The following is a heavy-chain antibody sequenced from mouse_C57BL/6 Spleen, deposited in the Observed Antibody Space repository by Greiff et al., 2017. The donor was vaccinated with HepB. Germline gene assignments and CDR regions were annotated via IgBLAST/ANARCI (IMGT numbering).Heavy chain of an antibody. CDR2: IDPSDSYT. D-gene: IGHD3-2*02. J-gene: IGHJ2*01. Sequence: QVQLQQSGAELVMPGASVKLSCKASGYTFTSYWMHWVKQRPGQGLEWIGEIDPSDSYTNYNQKFKGKSTLTVDKSSSTAYMQLSSLTSEDSAVYYCARDETAQASYFDDWGQGTTLTVAS. V-gene: IGHV1-69*01. CDR3: ARDETAQASYFDD. CDR1: GYTFTSYW.